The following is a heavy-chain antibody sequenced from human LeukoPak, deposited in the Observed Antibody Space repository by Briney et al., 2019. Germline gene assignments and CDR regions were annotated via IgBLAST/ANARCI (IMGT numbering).Heavy chain of an antibody. CDR3: ARDIRYSYGDDAFDI. CDR2: ITGSHGPT. J-gene: IGHJ3*02. Sequence: GGSLRLSCAASGFSFSNFAMTWVRQAPGKGLEWVSSITGSHGPTYNTDSVKGRFTISRDNSQNTLYLQMNSLRAEDTAVYYCARDIRYSYGDDAFDIWGQGTMVTVSS. V-gene: IGHV3-23*01. D-gene: IGHD5-18*01. CDR1: GFSFSNFA.